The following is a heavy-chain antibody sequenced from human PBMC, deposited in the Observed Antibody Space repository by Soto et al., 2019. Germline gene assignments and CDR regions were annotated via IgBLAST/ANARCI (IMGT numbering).Heavy chain of an antibody. D-gene: IGHD6-6*01. Sequence: VGSLRLSCAASGFTFRSNWMSWVRQAPGRGLEWVANIKPDGSGKYYLDSVRGRFTISRDNAENSLFLQIDSLRVEDTAVYYCARDVGVQELDYWGQGTLVTVSS. V-gene: IGHV3-7*01. CDR2: IKPDGSGK. CDR3: ARDVGVQELDY. CDR1: GFTFRSNW. J-gene: IGHJ4*02.